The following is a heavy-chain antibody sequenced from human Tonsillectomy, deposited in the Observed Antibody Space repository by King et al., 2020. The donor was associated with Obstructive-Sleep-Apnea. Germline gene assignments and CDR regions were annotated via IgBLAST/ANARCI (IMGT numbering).Heavy chain of an antibody. D-gene: IGHD3-10*01. V-gene: IGHV3-30*04. CDR1: GFTFSSYA. CDR3: ARDFVMVRGANYYYYGMDV. J-gene: IGHJ6*02. CDR2: ISYDGSNK. Sequence: VQLVESGGGVVQPGRSLRLSCAASGFTFSSYAMHWVRQAPGKGLEWVAVISYDGSNKYYADSVKGRFTISRVNSKNTLYLQMNSLRAEDTAVYYCARDFVMVRGANYYYYGMDVWGQGTTVTVSS.